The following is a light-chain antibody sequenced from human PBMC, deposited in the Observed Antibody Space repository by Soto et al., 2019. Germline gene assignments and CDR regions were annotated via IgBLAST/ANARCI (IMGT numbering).Light chain of an antibody. Sequence: EIVLTQSPATLSLSPGERATLSCRASQSVSTYLAWYQQKPGQPPRLLIYDASNRATGVPARFSGGGSGTDLTLTISSLEPEDFAAYYCQQRTSWPWTFGQGTKVEIK. CDR1: QSVSTY. CDR2: DAS. J-gene: IGKJ1*01. CDR3: QQRTSWPWT. V-gene: IGKV3-11*01.